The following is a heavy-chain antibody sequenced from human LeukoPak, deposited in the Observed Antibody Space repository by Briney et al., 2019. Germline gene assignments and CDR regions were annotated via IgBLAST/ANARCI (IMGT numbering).Heavy chain of an antibody. V-gene: IGHV4-30-2*01. J-gene: IGHJ3*02. CDR2: IYHSGST. Sequence: PSGTLSLTCAVSGGSISSGGYSWSWIRQPPGKGLEWIGYIYHSGSTYYNPSLKSRVTISVDTSKNQFSLKLSSVTAADTAVYYCARAQARDYYDSSGYLPFFDIWGQGTMVTVSS. CDR3: ARAQARDYYDSSGYLPFFDI. CDR1: GGSISSGGYS. D-gene: IGHD3-22*01.